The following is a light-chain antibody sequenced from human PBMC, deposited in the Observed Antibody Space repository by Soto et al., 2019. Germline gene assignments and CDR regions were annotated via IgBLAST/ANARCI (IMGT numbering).Light chain of an antibody. J-gene: IGLJ2*01. Sequence: QAVVAQPPSVSGAPGQRVTISCTGSSSNIGAGYDVHWYQQLPGTAPKLLIYGNSNRPSGVPDRFSGSKSGTSASLAITGLQAEDEADYYCQSYDSSLSVVFGGETKVSVL. CDR1: SSNIGAGYD. CDR3: QSYDSSLSVV. V-gene: IGLV1-40*01. CDR2: GNS.